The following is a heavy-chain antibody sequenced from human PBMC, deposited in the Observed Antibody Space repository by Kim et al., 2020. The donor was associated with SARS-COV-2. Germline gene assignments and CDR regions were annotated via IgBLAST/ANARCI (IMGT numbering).Heavy chain of an antibody. D-gene: IGHD6-19*01. CDR2: ISSSSGTI. CDR3: ARDLSSSGHLDY. V-gene: IGHV3-48*04. CDR1: GFTFSTYS. J-gene: IGHJ4*02. Sequence: GGSLRLSCATSGFTFSTYSMNWVRQAPGKGLEWISYISSSSGTIYYADSVKGRFTISRDNAKNSLYLQMNSLRAEDTAVYYCARDLSSSGHLDYWGQGTPVTVSS.